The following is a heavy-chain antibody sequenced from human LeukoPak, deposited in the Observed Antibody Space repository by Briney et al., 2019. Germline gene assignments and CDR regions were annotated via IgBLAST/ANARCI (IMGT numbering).Heavy chain of an antibody. D-gene: IGHD6-19*01. Sequence: GGSLRLSCAASGFTFSSYAMSWVRQAPGKGLEWVSTISGSDGTTYYVDSVKGRFTISRDNPKNTLYLQMNSLRAEDTAVYYCAKGSSGWYYDAFNMWGQGTMVTVSS. CDR3: AKGSSGWYYDAFNM. CDR2: ISGSDGTT. J-gene: IGHJ3*02. CDR1: GFTFSSYA. V-gene: IGHV3-23*01.